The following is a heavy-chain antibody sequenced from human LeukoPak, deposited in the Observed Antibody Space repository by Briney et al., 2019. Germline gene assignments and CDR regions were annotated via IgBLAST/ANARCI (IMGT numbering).Heavy chain of an antibody. J-gene: IGHJ4*02. D-gene: IGHD6-13*01. Sequence: GGSLRLSCAASGFTFDDYGMTWVRQAPGKGLEGVAGINWNGGSTGYADSVKGRFTISRDNAKNTLYLQMNSLRAEDTAVYYCAKGSADFIAAAGVFDYWGQGTLVTVSS. CDR2: INWNGGST. V-gene: IGHV3-20*04. CDR3: AKGSADFIAAAGVFDY. CDR1: GFTFDDYG.